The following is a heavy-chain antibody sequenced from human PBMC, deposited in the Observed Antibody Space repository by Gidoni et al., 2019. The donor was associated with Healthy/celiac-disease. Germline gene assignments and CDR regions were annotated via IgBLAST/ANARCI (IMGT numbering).Heavy chain of an antibody. Sequence: EVQLLESGGGLVQPGGSLRLSCAASGFTFSSYAMSWVRQAPGKGLEWVSAISGSGGSTYYADSGKGRFTISRDNSKNTLYLQMNSLRAEDTAVYYCAKPSDGGGDSPGGWWYFDLWGRGTLVTVSS. CDR3: AKPSDGGGDSPGGWWYFDL. J-gene: IGHJ2*01. CDR2: ISGSGGST. CDR1: GFTFSSYA. V-gene: IGHV3-23*01. D-gene: IGHD2-21*02.